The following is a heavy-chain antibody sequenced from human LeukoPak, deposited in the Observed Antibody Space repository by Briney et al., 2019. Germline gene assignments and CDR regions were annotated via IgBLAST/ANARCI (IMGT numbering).Heavy chain of an antibody. V-gene: IGHV4-59*01. CDR3: ARSGGYFVTDNWFDP. CDR2: IYYSGST. Sequence: SETLSLTCTVSGGSISSYYWSWIRQPPGNRLEWIGYIYYSGSTNYNPSLKSRVTISVDTSKNQFSLKLSSVTAADTAVYYCARSGGYFVTDNWFDPWGQGTLVTVSS. J-gene: IGHJ5*02. D-gene: IGHD2-15*01. CDR1: GGSISSYY.